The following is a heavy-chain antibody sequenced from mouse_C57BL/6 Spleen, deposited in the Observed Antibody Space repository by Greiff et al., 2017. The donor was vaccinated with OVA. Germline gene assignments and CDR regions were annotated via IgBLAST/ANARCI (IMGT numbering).Heavy chain of an antibody. CDR3: ARSPYDYEGFAY. J-gene: IGHJ3*01. CDR1: GYAFSSYW. V-gene: IGHV1-80*01. CDR2: IYPGDGDT. D-gene: IGHD2-4*01. Sequence: QVQLKQSGAELVKPGASVKISCKASGYAFSSYWMNWVKQRPGKGLEWIGQIYPGDGDTNYNGKFKGKATLTADKSSSTAYMQLSSLTSEDSAVYFCARSPYDYEGFAYWGQGTLVTVSA.